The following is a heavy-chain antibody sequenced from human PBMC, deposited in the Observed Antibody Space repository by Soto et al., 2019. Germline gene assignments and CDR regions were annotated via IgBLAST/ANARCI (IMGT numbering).Heavy chain of an antibody. CDR1: GGSISSGGYY. V-gene: IGHV4-31*03. Sequence: QVQLQESGPGLVKPSQTLSLTCTVSGGSISSGGYYWSWIRQHPGKGLEWIGYIYYSGSTYYNPSLKIRVTISVDTSKNQFSLKLSSVTAADTAVYYCARFSFVPAATPFDYWGQGTLVTVSS. CDR2: IYYSGST. CDR3: ARFSFVPAATPFDY. D-gene: IGHD2-2*01. J-gene: IGHJ4*02.